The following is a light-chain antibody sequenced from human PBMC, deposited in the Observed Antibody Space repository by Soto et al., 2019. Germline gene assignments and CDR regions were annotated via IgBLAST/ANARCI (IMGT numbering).Light chain of an antibody. CDR3: SSHTSYNTRV. Sequence: LTNPAAGARLSGQSSPGSRPGTGRDVGGYNFVSWYQQHPGKAPKLMVHEVSNRPSGVSDRFSGSKSGNTASLTISGLQADDEADYYCSSHTSYNTRVFGTGTKVTVL. V-gene: IGLV2-14*01. J-gene: IGLJ1*01. CDR1: GRDVGGYNF. CDR2: EVS.